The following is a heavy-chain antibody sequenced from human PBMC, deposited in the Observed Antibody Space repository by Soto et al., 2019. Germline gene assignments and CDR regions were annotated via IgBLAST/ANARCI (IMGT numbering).Heavy chain of an antibody. Sequence: PSETLSLTCTVTGDSISSRSYYWGWIRQPPGKGLEWIGSIYYSGSTYNNPSLRSRVSMSIDTSKDQFSLRLSSATAADTAVYYCARSMYSTSAQLYYGMDVWGQGTTVTVSS. CDR1: GDSISSRSYY. CDR3: ARSMYSTSAQLYYGMDV. D-gene: IGHD6-6*01. CDR2: IYYSGST. J-gene: IGHJ6*02. V-gene: IGHV4-39*01.